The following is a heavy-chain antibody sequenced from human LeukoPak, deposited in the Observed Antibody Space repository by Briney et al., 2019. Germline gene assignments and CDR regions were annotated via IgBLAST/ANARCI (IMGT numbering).Heavy chain of an antibody. CDR3: ARGPYYDFWSGYYTDGFDY. CDR2: INHSGST. Sequence: PSETLSLTCAVYGGSFSGYYWSWIRQPPGKGLEWIGEINHSGSTNYNPSLKSRVTISVDTSKNQFSLKPSSVTAADTAVYYCARGPYYDFWSGYYTDGFDYWGQGTLVTVSS. J-gene: IGHJ4*02. D-gene: IGHD3-3*01. V-gene: IGHV4-34*01. CDR1: GGSFSGYY.